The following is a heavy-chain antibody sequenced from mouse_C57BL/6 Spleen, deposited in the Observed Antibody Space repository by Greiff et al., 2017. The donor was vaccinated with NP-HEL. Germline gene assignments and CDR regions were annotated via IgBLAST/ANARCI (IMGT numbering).Heavy chain of an antibody. J-gene: IGHJ2*01. CDR3: TREKKLEYYFDD. V-gene: IGHV1-5*01. CDR2: IYPGNSDT. Sequence: VQLQQSGTVLARPGASVKMSCKTSGYTFTSYWMHWVKQRPGQGLEWIGAIYPGNSDTSYNQKFKGKAKLTAVTSASTAYMELSSLTNEDSAVYYGTREKKLEYYFDDWGQGTTLTVSS. CDR1: GYTFTSYW.